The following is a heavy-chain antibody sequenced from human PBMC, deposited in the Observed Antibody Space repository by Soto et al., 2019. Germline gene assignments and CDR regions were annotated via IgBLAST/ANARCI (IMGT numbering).Heavy chain of an antibody. V-gene: IGHV1-2*02. CDR2: INAHSGST. Sequence: ASVKVSYKASGFSFTGYYIHWLRQAPGQGLEWMGWINAHSGSTEYAQKFQGRVTLTRDTSISTAYMTLSSLRSDDTAIYYCAKDLTRQLAYWLDPWGQGTQVTVSS. D-gene: IGHD6-6*01. CDR3: AKDLTRQLAYWLDP. CDR1: GFSFTGYY. J-gene: IGHJ5*02.